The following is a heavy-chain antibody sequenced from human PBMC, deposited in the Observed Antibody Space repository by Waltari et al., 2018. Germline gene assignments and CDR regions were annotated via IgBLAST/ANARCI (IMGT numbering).Heavy chain of an antibody. D-gene: IGHD3-9*01. Sequence: EVQLVESGGGLVQPGGSLRLSCAASGFTFSSYWMHWVRQAPGKGLVWVSRINSDGSSTSYADSVKCRFTISRDNAKNTLYLQMNSLRAEDTAVYYCARPFDLPGDAFDTWGQGTMVTVSS. CDR3: ARPFDLPGDAFDT. CDR2: INSDGSST. V-gene: IGHV3-74*01. J-gene: IGHJ3*02. CDR1: GFTFSSYW.